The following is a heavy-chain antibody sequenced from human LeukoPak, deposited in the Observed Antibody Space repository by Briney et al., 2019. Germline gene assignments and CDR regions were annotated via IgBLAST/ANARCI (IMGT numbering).Heavy chain of an antibody. CDR1: GFTFSSYG. CDR3: ARDDGDGYNFDY. V-gene: IGHV3-30*02. D-gene: IGHD5-24*01. Sequence: GGSLRLSCAASGFTFSSYGMHWVRQAPGKGLEWVAFIRYDGSNKYYADSVKGRFTISRDNSKNTLYLQMNSLRAEDTAVYYCARDDGDGYNFDYWGQGTLVTVSS. J-gene: IGHJ4*02. CDR2: IRYDGSNK.